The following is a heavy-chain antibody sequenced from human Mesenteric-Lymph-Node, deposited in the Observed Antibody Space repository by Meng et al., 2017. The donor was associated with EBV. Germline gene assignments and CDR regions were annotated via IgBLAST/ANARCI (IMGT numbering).Heavy chain of an antibody. V-gene: IGHV4-4*02. J-gene: IGHJ4*02. CDR1: GGSITRTTW. CDR3: AGASDISGYYGGLDY. CDR2: IYHSGRT. Sequence: HVPLQRSGPGLVKPSGTLSLTCTVSGGSITRTTWWNWVRQPPGKGLEWIGEIYHSGRTNCKPSLQSRVTMSVDKSQNHFSLKLTSVTAADTAVYYCAGASDISGYYGGLDYWGQGILVTVSS. D-gene: IGHD3-22*01.